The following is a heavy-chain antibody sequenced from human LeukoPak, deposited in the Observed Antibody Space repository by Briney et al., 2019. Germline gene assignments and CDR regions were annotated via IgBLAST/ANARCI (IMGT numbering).Heavy chain of an antibody. J-gene: IGHJ4*02. CDR1: GFTFSSYS. CDR3: ARGGFGTTSSYYFDY. D-gene: IGHD1-7*01. V-gene: IGHV3-21*01. Sequence: GGSLRLSCAASGFTFSSYSMNWVRQAPGKGLEWVSSISSSSSCIYYADSVKGRFTISRDNAKNSLYLQMNSLRAEDTAVYYCARGGFGTTSSYYFDYWGQGTLVTVSS. CDR2: ISSSSSCI.